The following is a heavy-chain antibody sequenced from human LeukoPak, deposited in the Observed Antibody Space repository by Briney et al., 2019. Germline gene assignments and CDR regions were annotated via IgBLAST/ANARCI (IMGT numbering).Heavy chain of an antibody. J-gene: IGHJ6*02. CDR1: GFTFSNYP. CDR2: ISSNGGST. D-gene: IGHD2-2*01. CDR3: ARSSSTTNYYYGMDV. Sequence: GGSLRLSCAASGFTFSNYPMHWVRQAPGTGLEYVSAISSNGGSTYYANSVKGRFTISRDNSKNTLYLQMGSLRAEDMAVYYCARSSSTTNYYYGMDVWGQGTTVTVSS. V-gene: IGHV3-64*01.